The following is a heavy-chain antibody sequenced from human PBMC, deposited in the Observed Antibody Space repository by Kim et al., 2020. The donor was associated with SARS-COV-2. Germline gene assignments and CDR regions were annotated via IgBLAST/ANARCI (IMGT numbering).Heavy chain of an antibody. D-gene: IGHD3-9*01. Sequence: SVKVSCKASGGTFSSYAISWVRQAPGQGLEWMGGIIPIFGTANYAQKFQGRVTITADESTSTAYMELSSLRSEDTAVYYCASKMGILRYFDFPQDWGQGTLVTVSS. CDR3: ASKMGILRYFDFPQD. V-gene: IGHV1-69*13. CDR2: IIPIFGTA. CDR1: GGTFSSYA. J-gene: IGHJ4*02.